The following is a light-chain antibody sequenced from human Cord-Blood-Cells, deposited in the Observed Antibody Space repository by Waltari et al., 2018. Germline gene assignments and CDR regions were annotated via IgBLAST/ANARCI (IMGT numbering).Light chain of an antibody. CDR1: SSDVGGYNS. Sequence: QSALTQPRSVSGSPGQSVTISCTGTSSDVGGYNSVSWYPQHPGKAPQLRIYDVSKRPSAAPDRYSGSKSGNTTSQTISGRQAENEADYYCCSYAGSYTFVFGTGTKVTVL. J-gene: IGLJ1*01. V-gene: IGLV2-11*01. CDR2: DVS. CDR3: CSYAGSYTFV.